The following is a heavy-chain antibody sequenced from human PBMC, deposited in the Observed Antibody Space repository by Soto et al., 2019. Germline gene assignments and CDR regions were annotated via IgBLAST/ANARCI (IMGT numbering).Heavy chain of an antibody. CDR2: SNHIGST. J-gene: IGHJ4*02. CDR3: ARVDNWGTIDY. V-gene: IGHV4-34*01. D-gene: IGHD7-27*01. Sequence: QVQLQQWGAGLLKPSETLSLTCAVYGGSFSSYYWSWIRQPPGKGLEWIGESNHIGSTNYNPSLKSRVTISVDTSKNQFSLNLSSVTAADTAVYYCARVDNWGTIDYWGQGTLVTVSS. CDR1: GGSFSSYY.